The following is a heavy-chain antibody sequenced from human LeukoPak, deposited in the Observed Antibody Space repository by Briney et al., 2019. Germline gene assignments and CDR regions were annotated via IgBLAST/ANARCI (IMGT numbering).Heavy chain of an antibody. CDR2: ISAYNGNT. V-gene: IGHV1-18*01. CDR1: GYTFTNYG. CDR3: ARDRGYSSSWDFDY. D-gene: IGHD6-13*01. Sequence: ASVKVSCKASGYTFTNYGISWVRQAPGQGLEWMGWISAYNGNTNYAQKLQGRVTMTTGTSTSTAYMELRSLRSDDTAVYYCARDRGYSSSWDFDYWGQGTLVTVSS. J-gene: IGHJ4*02.